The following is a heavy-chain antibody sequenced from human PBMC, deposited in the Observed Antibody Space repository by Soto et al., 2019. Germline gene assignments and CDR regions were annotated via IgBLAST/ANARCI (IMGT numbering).Heavy chain of an antibody. CDR3: AIDTPGYCSGGSCYSGDY. V-gene: IGHV1-18*01. Sequence: GASVKVSCKASGYTFTSYGISWVRRAPGQGLEWMGWISAYNGNTNYAQKLQGRVTMTTDTSTSTAYMELRSLRSDDTAVYYCAIDTPGYCSGGSCYSGDYWGQGTLFAVSS. CDR2: ISAYNGNT. J-gene: IGHJ4*02. CDR1: GYTFTSYG. D-gene: IGHD2-15*01.